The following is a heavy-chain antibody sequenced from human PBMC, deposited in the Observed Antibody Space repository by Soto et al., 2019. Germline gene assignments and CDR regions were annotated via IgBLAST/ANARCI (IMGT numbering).Heavy chain of an antibody. Sequence: EVQLVESGGGLVQPGGSLRLSCEASGFTFRNYDMHWVRQGTGKGLEWVSGISASGDPDYADSVVGRFPISRENAQNSFFLKMNSLRVGDTAVYYCARTDRDFYGLDVWGQGTTVIVSS. CDR3: ARTDRDFYGLDV. J-gene: IGHJ6*02. V-gene: IGHV3-13*05. CDR1: GFTFRNYD. CDR2: ISASGDP.